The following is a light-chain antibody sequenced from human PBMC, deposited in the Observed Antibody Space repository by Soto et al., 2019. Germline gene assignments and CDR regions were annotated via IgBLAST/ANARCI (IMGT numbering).Light chain of an antibody. CDR3: QQYGPWT. Sequence: EIVLTQSPGTLSLSPGERATLSCRASQSVSSSYLAWYQQKPGQAPRLLIYGASSRATGIPDRFSGSGSGTDLTLTLSRVEHEDLAVYYCQQYGPWTFGQGTKVEIK. V-gene: IGKV3-20*01. CDR2: GAS. J-gene: IGKJ1*01. CDR1: QSVSSSY.